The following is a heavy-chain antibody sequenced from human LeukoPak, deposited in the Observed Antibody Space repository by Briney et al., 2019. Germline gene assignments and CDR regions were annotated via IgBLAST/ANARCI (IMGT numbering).Heavy chain of an antibody. Sequence: SETLSLTCAVYGGSFSGYYWSWIRQPPGKGLEWIGEINHSGSTNYNPSLKSRVTISVDTSKNQFSLKLSSVTAADTAVYYCARASKWVPAAHNWFDPWGRGTLVTVSS. CDR2: INHSGST. V-gene: IGHV4-34*01. CDR1: GGSFSGYY. D-gene: IGHD2-2*01. CDR3: ARASKWVPAAHNWFDP. J-gene: IGHJ5*02.